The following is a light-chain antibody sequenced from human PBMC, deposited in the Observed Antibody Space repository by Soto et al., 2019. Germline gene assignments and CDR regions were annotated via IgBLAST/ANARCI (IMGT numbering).Light chain of an antibody. CDR1: EDIGIY. CDR3: QQCQRVPLT. J-gene: IGKJ4*01. CDR2: AAS. Sequence: DIQMTQSPSSLSASVGDRVSFSCQASEDIGIYLNWYHQKEGEAPKLLIYAASIPQTGVPLRFRGSGSGTQFTFTISSLQPDDFGTYFCQQCQRVPLTFGGGT. V-gene: IGKV1-33*01.